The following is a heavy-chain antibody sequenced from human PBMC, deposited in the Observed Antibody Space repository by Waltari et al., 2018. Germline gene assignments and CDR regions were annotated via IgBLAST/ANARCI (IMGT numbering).Heavy chain of an antibody. Sequence: QVQLQESGPGLVKPSETLSLTCAVSGYSISSGYSWGWIRPPPGKGLEWIGSIYHSGSTYYNPSLKSRVTISVDTSKNQFSLKLSSVTAADTAVYYCARGWGGGNGVYFDYWGQGTLVTVSS. V-gene: IGHV4-38-2*01. J-gene: IGHJ4*02. CDR2: IYHSGST. CDR3: ARGWGGGNGVYFDY. D-gene: IGHD3-16*01. CDR1: GYSISSGYS.